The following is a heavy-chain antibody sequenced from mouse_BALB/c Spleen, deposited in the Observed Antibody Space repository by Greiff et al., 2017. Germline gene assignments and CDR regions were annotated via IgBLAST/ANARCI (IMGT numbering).Heavy chain of an antibody. V-gene: IGHV14-3*02. Sequence: EVQLQQSGAELVKPGASVKLSCTASGFNIKDTYMHWVKQRPEQGLEWIGRIDPANGNTKYDPKFQGKATITADTSSNTAYLQLSSLTSEDTAVYYCARFPPYGSTFFDYWGQGTTLTVSS. CDR2: IDPANGNT. J-gene: IGHJ2*01. D-gene: IGHD1-1*01. CDR3: ARFPPYGSTFFDY. CDR1: GFNIKDTY.